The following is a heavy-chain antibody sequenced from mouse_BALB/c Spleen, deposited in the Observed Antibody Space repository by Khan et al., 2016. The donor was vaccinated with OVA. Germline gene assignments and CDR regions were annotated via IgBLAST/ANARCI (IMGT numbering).Heavy chain of an antibody. Sequence: VQLQQSGPELVKPGASVKISCKASGYSFTGYFMNWVMQSHGKSLEWIGRINPHIGETFYNQKFMGEATLTVDESSSTAHMELRSLASEDSAVYYCARIYRSDFDYWGQGTTLTVSS. CDR1: GYSFTGYF. CDR3: ARIYRSDFDY. D-gene: IGHD1-1*01. V-gene: IGHV1-20*02. CDR2: INPHIGET. J-gene: IGHJ2*01.